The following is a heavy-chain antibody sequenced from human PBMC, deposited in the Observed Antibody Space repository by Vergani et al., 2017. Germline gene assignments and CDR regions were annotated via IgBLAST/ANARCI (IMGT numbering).Heavy chain of an antibody. CDR1: GFPFSDYG. V-gene: IGHV3-30*03. CDR3: ARDFLTRVTTLDYYYMGV. D-gene: IGHD1-1*01. CDR2: ISYDGNKK. J-gene: IGHJ6*03. Sequence: VRLVDSGGGEVQPGRSLRLSCSAAGFPFSDYGVHWVRQAPGKGLEWVSVISYDGNKKNYADSVKGRFTISRDNSKNTLYLEMNALRAEDTAVYYCARDFLTRVTTLDYYYMGVWGKGTTVTVSS.